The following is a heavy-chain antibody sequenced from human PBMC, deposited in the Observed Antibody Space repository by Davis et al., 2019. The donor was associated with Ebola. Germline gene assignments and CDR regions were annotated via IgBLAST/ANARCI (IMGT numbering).Heavy chain of an antibody. CDR2: INDRGDRT. J-gene: IGHJ2*01. Sequence: GGSLRLSCAASGSAFTTYVMTWVRQAPGKGLEWVSTINDRGDRTYYADSVTGRFTISRDNAKNSLYLQMNSLRAEDTAVYYCAREFYYDSSGYYHALTWYFDLWGRGTLVTVSS. CDR1: GSAFTTYV. V-gene: IGHV3-23*01. D-gene: IGHD3-22*01. CDR3: AREFYYDSSGYYHALTWYFDL.